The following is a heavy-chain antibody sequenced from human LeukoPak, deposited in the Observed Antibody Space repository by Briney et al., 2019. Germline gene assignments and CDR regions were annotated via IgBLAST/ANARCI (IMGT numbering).Heavy chain of an antibody. J-gene: IGHJ4*02. Sequence: GGSLRLSCAASGFTFSSCSMHWVRQAPGKGLVWVSRIKGDGSSISYADSVKGRFTIFRDKAKNTLFLQMDSLRAEDTAVYYCVRGTIAAAGIDYWGQGTLVTVSS. D-gene: IGHD6-13*01. CDR1: GFTFSSCS. CDR2: IKGDGSSI. CDR3: VRGTIAAAGIDY. V-gene: IGHV3-74*01.